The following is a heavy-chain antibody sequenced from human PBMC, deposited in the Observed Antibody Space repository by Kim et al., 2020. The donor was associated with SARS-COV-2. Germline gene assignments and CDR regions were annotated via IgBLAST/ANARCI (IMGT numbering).Heavy chain of an antibody. Sequence: SVKVSCKASGGTFSSYAISWVRQAPGQGLEWMGRIIPILGIANYAQKFQGRVTITADKSTSTAYMELSSLRSEDTAVYYCARVQLYNSDDFWSGYYEGLLDPWGQGTLVTVSS. CDR2: IIPILGIA. V-gene: IGHV1-69*04. D-gene: IGHD3-3*01. CDR3: ARVQLYNSDDFWSGYYEGLLDP. CDR1: GGTFSSYA. J-gene: IGHJ5*02.